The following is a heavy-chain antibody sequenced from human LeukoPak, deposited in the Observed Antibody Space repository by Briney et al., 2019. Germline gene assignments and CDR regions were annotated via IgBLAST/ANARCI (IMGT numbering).Heavy chain of an antibody. CDR3: ARGLLWFGEPTPEDYYYMDV. D-gene: IGHD3-10*01. J-gene: IGHJ6*03. CDR2: IYSSGST. Sequence: PSETLSLTCTVSGGSISSYYWSWIRQPPGKGLEWIGRIYSSGSTNYNPSLKSRVTISVDTSKNQFSLKLSSVTAADTAVYYCARGLLWFGEPTPEDYYYMDVWGKGTTVTISS. CDR1: GGSISSYY. V-gene: IGHV4-4*08.